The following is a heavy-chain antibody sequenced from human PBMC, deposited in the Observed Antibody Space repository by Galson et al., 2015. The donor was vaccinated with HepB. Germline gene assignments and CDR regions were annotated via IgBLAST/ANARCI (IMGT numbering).Heavy chain of an antibody. V-gene: IGHV3-23*01. D-gene: IGHD1-26*01. CDR3: AKGSGNHSWFDP. Sequence: SLRLSCAASGVILTEYAMSWVRQAPGKGLEWVSSIHYSGGGGNYLDSVKGRFTISKDNSKNTVYLQMNSLKVEDTAVYYCAKGSGNHSWFDPWGQGTLVTVSS. CDR2: IHYSGGGG. J-gene: IGHJ5*02. CDR1: GVILTEYA.